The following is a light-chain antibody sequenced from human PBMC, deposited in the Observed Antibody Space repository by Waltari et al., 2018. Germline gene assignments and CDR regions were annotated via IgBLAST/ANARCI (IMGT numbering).Light chain of an antibody. CDR1: QSITKY. Sequence: DIQMTQSPSSLSASVGVRVTITCRASQSITKYLNWYQQKPGTAPKLLIYAASSLQAEVPSRFSGGGSGTDFTLTISSLQPEDFATYHCQQSYSKPWTFGQGTKVEI. V-gene: IGKV1-39*01. CDR3: QQSYSKPWT. J-gene: IGKJ1*01. CDR2: AAS.